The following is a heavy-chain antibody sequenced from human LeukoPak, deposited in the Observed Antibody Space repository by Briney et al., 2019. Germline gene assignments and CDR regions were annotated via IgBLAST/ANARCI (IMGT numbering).Heavy chain of an antibody. Sequence: GGSLRLSYAASGFTFSSYGMHWVRQAPGKGLEWVAVIWYDGSNKYYADSVKGRFTISRDNSKNTLYLQMNSLRAEDTAVYYCAKDRGRGYSFDDYWGQGTLVTVSS. D-gene: IGHD5-18*01. CDR1: GFTFSSYG. V-gene: IGHV3-33*06. J-gene: IGHJ4*02. CDR2: IWYDGSNK. CDR3: AKDRGRGYSFDDY.